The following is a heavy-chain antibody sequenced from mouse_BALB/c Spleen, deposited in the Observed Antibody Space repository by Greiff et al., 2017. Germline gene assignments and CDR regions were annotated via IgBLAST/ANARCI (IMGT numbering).Heavy chain of an antibody. CDR2: TDPENGDT. J-gene: IGHJ4*01. CDR1: GFNIKDYY. D-gene: IGHD2-14*01. CDR3: NLYRSYAMDY. Sequence: VQLKESGAELVRSGASVKLSCTASGFNIKDYYMHWVKQRPEQGLEWIGWTDPENGDTEYAPKFQGKATMTADTSSNTAYLQLSSLTSEDTAVYYCNLYRSYAMDYWGQGTSVTVSS. V-gene: IGHV14-4*02.